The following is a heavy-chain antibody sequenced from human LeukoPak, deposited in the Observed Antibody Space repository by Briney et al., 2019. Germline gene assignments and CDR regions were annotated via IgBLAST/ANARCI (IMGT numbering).Heavy chain of an antibody. CDR3: ARAPFRGYSTGWYRYFDC. Sequence: QPGGSLRLSCAASGFSVGDNYMSWVRQAPGKGLEWFSVIYSGGRAYYADSEKGRFTISRDRSKNTLFLQMDSLRAEDTAVYYCARAPFRGYSTGWYRYFDCWGQGTLVTASS. CDR1: GFSVGDNY. D-gene: IGHD6-19*01. CDR2: IYSGGRA. J-gene: IGHJ4*02. V-gene: IGHV3-66*01.